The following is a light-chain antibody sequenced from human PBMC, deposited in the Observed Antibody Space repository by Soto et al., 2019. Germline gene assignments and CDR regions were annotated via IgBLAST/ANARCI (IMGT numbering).Light chain of an antibody. CDR2: AAS. J-gene: IGKJ5*01. V-gene: IGKV3-15*01. Sequence: DIVLTQAPGTLSLSPGERATVSCRASQNVDTRYLAWYQFKPGQAPRIIMYAASARATGIPARFSGSGSGTEFTLTISSLQSEDFAVYYCQQYNNWPTFGQGTRLEIK. CDR3: QQYNNWPT. CDR1: QNVDTRY.